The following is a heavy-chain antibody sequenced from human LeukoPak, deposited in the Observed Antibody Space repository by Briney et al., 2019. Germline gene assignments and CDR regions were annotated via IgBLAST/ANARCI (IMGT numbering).Heavy chain of an antibody. V-gene: IGHV1-69*13. CDR2: IIPIFGTA. Sequence: ASVKVSCKASGGTFSSYAISWVRQAPGQGLEWMGGIIPIFGTANYAQKFQGRVTITADESTSIAYMELRSLRSDDTAVYYCARDVITMVRGAFDYWGQGTLVTVSS. J-gene: IGHJ4*02. CDR3: ARDVITMVRGAFDY. D-gene: IGHD3-10*01. CDR1: GGTFSSYA.